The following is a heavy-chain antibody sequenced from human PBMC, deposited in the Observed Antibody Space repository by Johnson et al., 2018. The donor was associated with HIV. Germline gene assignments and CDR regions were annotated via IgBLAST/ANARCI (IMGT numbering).Heavy chain of an antibody. J-gene: IGHJ3*02. CDR3: ARERGLGHAFDI. CDR2: IKQDGSEK. V-gene: IGHV3-7*01. CDR1: GFTLSRYW. Sequence: VQLVESGGGLVQSGGSLRLSCAASGFTLSRYWMSWVRQAPGKGLEWVANIKQDGSEKSYVDSVKGRFTISRDNVKKALYLQMNSLGAADTAVYYCARERGLGHAFDIWGQGTMVTVSS. D-gene: IGHD7-27*01.